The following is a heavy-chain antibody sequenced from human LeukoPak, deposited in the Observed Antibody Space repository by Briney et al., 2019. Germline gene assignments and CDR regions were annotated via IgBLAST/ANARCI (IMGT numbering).Heavy chain of an antibody. D-gene: IGHD6-13*01. CDR3: ARKSLGIVAAGTFFGS. CDR2: IYSGGGK. J-gene: IGHJ5*02. V-gene: IGHV3-53*01. Sequence: PGGSLRLSCAASGFTVSSNFVTWVRQAPGKGLEWLSIIYSGGGKEYAESVKGRFTISRDNSKNKVYLQMNSLRAEDTAMYYCARKSLGIVAAGTFFGSWGQGTLVTVSS. CDR1: GFTVSSNF.